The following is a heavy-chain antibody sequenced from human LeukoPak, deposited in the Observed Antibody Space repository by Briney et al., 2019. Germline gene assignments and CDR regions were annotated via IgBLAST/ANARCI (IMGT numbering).Heavy chain of an antibody. CDR1: GYTFTSYD. D-gene: IGHD3-22*01. CDR3: ARGSITRFLYYYDSSGYYFDY. CDR2: ISAYNGNT. J-gene: IGHJ4*02. Sequence: GASVKVSCKASGYTFTSYDINWVRQAPGQGLEWMGWISAYNGNTNYAQKLQGRVTMTTDTSTSTAYMELRSLRSDDTAVYYCARGSITRFLYYYDSSGYYFDYWGQGTLVTVSS. V-gene: IGHV1-18*01.